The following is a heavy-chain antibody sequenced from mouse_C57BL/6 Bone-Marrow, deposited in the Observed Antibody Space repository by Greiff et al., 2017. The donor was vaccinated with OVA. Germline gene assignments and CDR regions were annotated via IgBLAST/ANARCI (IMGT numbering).Heavy chain of an antibody. CDR3: ARDLHYYGSPYFDY. V-gene: IGHV5-16*01. D-gene: IGHD1-1*01. J-gene: IGHJ2*01. CDR1: GFTFSDYY. Sequence: DVKLVESEGGLVQPGSSMKLSCTASGFTFSDYYMAWVRQVPEKGLEWVANINYDGSSTYYLDSLKSRFIISRDNAKNILYLQMSSPKSEDTATYYCARDLHYYGSPYFDYWGQGTTLTVSS. CDR2: INYDGSST.